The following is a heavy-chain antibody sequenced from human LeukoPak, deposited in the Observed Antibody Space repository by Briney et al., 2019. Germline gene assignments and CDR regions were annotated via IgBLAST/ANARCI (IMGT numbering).Heavy chain of an antibody. D-gene: IGHD1-26*01. Sequence: ASVTVSCKASGGTFSSYAISWVRQAPGQGLEWMGGIIPIFGTANYAQKFQERVTITRDMSTSTAYMELSSLRSEDTAVYYCTSDPTFYSGRYCFDYWGQGTLVTVSS. CDR3: TSDPTFYSGRYCFDY. J-gene: IGHJ4*02. CDR2: IIPIFGTA. V-gene: IGHV1-69*05. CDR1: GGTFSSYA.